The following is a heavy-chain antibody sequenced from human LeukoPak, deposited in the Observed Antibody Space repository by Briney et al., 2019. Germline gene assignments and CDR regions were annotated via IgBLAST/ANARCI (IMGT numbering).Heavy chain of an antibody. CDR2: IYQSGST. J-gene: IGHJ4*02. CDR3: ARGLITTGRSNFDY. Sequence: PSGTLSLTCAVSGASISSTNWWSWVRPPPGKGLEWIGEIYQSGSTNYNPSLKSRVTISVDKSKNQFSLKLYSVTAADTAVYYCARGLITTGRSNFDYWGQGTLVTVSS. CDR1: GASISSTNW. V-gene: IGHV4-4*02. D-gene: IGHD3-10*01.